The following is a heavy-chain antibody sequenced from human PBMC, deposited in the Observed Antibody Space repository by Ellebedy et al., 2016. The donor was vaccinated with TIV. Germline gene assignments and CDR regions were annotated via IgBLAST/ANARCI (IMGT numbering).Heavy chain of an antibody. V-gene: IGHV3-33*01. Sequence: GGSLRLSXAASGFTFSNYGMHWVRQAPGKGLEWVAVIWYDGSYKYYGDSVKGRFTISRDNSKNTLYLQMNSLRVDDTAVYYCARGYQFRNWLDPWGQGTLVTVSS. CDR3: ARGYQFRNWLDP. J-gene: IGHJ5*02. CDR1: GFTFSNYG. CDR2: IWYDGSYK. D-gene: IGHD2-2*01.